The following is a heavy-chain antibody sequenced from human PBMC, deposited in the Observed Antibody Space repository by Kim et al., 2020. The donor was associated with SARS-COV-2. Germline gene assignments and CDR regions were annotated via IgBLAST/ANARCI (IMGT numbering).Heavy chain of an antibody. V-gene: IGHV1-46*01. Sequence: QIFQGRVTKTRDTSTSTVYMELSSLRSEDTAVYYCARYNKAWYVGYYFDYWGQGTLVTVSS. J-gene: IGHJ4*02. D-gene: IGHD6-13*01. CDR3: ARYNKAWYVGYYFDY.